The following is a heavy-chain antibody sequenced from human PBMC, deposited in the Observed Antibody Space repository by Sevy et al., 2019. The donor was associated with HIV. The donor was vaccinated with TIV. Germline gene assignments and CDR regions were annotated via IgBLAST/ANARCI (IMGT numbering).Heavy chain of an antibody. CDR1: GFSLSSTGVG. Sequence: HINFGRSGPTLVNPTQTLTLTCSFSGFSLSSTGVGVGWIRQPPGKALEWLALVYWNDDKYYSPSLKSRLTITKDTSKNQVVLKMTNMDPVDTAKYYCAHSVWWELPTTGTYRYFDIWGLGTLVTVSS. J-gene: IGHJ2*01. CDR2: VYWNDDK. V-gene: IGHV2-5*01. CDR3: AHSVWWELPTTGTYRYFDI. D-gene: IGHD1-26*01.